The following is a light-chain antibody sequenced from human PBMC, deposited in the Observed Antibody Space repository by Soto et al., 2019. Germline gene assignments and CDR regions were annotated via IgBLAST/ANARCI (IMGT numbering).Light chain of an antibody. CDR1: QGISNF. CDR3: QKYNSAPWT. CDR2: AAS. J-gene: IGKJ1*01. Sequence: DIQMTQSPSSLSASVGDRVTITCRASQGISNFLAWHQQKPGKVPKLLIYAASTLQSGVPSRFSGSGSGTDFTLTITSLQPEDVATYYCQKYNSAPWTFGQGTRVDIK. V-gene: IGKV1-27*01.